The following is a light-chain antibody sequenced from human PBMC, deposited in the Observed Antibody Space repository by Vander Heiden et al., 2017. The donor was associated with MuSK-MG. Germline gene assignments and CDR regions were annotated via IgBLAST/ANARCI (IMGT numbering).Light chain of an antibody. J-gene: IGKJ1*01. V-gene: IGKV3-20*01. Sequence: EIVLTQSPGPLSLSPGARATLSCRASQSVGTYLAWYQHKPGQAPSLLIYGASSRATGIPDRFSASGSGTDFTLTISRLEPEDFALYYCQHYANSPWTFGQGTKVEIK. CDR1: QSVGTY. CDR3: QHYANSPWT. CDR2: GAS.